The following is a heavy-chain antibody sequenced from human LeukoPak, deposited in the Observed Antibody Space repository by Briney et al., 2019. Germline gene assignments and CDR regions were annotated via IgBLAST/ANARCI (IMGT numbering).Heavy chain of an antibody. D-gene: IGHD3-9*01. J-gene: IGHJ5*02. V-gene: IGHV1-8*01. Sequence: ASVRVSCKASGYTFTSYDINWVRQATGQGLEWIGWMYPNSGNTGYAQKFQGRVTMTRSTSISTAYMELSSLRSEDTAVYYCARGVDILTGSNWFDPWGQGTLVTVSS. CDR3: ARGVDILTGSNWFDP. CDR2: MYPNSGNT. CDR1: GYTFTSYD.